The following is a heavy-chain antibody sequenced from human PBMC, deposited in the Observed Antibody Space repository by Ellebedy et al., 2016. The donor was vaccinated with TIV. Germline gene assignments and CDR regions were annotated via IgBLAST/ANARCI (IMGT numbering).Heavy chain of an antibody. CDR3: ARGGVAARTYDY. CDR1: GGSISSYY. CDR2: IYYSGST. V-gene: IGHV4-59*01. Sequence: SETLSLTXTVSGGSISSYYWSWIRQPPGKGLEWIGYIYYSGSTNYNPSLKSRVTISVDTSKNQFSLKLSSVTAADTAVYYCARGGVAARTYDYWGQGTQVTVSS. D-gene: IGHD6-6*01. J-gene: IGHJ4*02.